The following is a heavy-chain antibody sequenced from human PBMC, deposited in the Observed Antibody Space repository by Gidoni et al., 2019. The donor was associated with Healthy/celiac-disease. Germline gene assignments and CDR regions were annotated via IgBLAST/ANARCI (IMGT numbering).Heavy chain of an antibody. CDR1: GFTVSSYA. D-gene: IGHD6-6*01. CDR3: ATGIRFLVLNYFDY. V-gene: IGHV3-23*04. CDR2: ISGSGGST. J-gene: IGHJ4*02. Sequence: EVQLVESGGGLVQPGGSLRLYCAASGFTVSSYAMSWVRQAPGKVLEWVSAISGSGGSTYYADSVKGRFTISRDNSKNTLYLQLNSLRAEDTAVYYCATGIRFLVLNYFDYWGQGTLVTVSS.